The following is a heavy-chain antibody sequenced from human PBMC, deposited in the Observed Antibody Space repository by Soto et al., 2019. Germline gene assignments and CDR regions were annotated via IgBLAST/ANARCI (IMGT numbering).Heavy chain of an antibody. CDR2: IIPIFGTA. CDR1: GGTFSSYA. CDR3: ARADDLIEVAGTTLQYGMDV. Sequence: SVKVSCKASGGTFSSYAISWVRQAPGQGLEWMGGIIPIFGTANYAQKFQGRVTITADESTSTAYMELSSLRSEDTAVYYCARADDLIEVAGTTLQYGMDVWGQGTTVNVSS. J-gene: IGHJ6*02. D-gene: IGHD6-19*01. V-gene: IGHV1-69*13.